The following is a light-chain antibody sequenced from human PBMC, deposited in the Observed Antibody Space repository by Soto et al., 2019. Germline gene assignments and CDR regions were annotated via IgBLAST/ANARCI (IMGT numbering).Light chain of an antibody. J-gene: IGKJ1*01. Sequence: EIVLTQSPGTLSLSPGERATLSCRASQSVSSSYLAWFQQKPGQAPSVLIYGASSRATGIPDRFSGSGSGTDFTLTISRLEPEDFAVYDCQHYKTFGQGTKVEIK. CDR1: QSVSSSY. V-gene: IGKV3-20*01. CDR3: QHYKT. CDR2: GAS.